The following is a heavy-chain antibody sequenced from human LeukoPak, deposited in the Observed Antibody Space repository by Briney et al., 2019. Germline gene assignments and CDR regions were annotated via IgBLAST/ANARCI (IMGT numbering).Heavy chain of an antibody. CDR2: ISTNGGST. V-gene: IGHV3-64D*09. J-gene: IGHJ4*02. CDR1: GFTFSNYV. CDR3: VKVLPVITGTNAVDY. D-gene: IGHD1-7*01. Sequence: GGSLRLSCSASGFTFSNYVMHGVRQAPGKGLEYVSAISTNGGSTYYADSVKGRFTISRDNSKNTLYLQMSSLRPEDTAVYYFVKVLPVITGTNAVDYWGQGTLVIVSS.